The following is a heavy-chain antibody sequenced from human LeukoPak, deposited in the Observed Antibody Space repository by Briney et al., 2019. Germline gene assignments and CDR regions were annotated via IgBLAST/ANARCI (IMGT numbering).Heavy chain of an antibody. D-gene: IGHD1-1*01. J-gene: IGHJ5*02. CDR2: IIPIFGIP. CDR3: ARDDGHLHAPGTFDP. CDR1: GGTFSNYA. V-gene: IGHV1-69*04. Sequence: GSSVKVSCKASGGTFSNYAISWVRQAPGQGLEWMGRIIPIFGIPNYAQKFQGRVTITADTSTSTAYMELSSLRSEDTALYYCARDDGHLHAPGTFDPWGQGTLVTVSS.